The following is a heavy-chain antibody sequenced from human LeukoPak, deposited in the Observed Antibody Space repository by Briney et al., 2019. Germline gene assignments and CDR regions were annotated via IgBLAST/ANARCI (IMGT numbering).Heavy chain of an antibody. V-gene: IGHV3-7*01. J-gene: IGHJ4*02. CDR3: ARDLCSWIQLCPLDY. Sequence: GGSLRLSCAASGFTFSSYWMSWVRQAPGKGLEWVANIKQDGREKYYVDSVKGRFTISRDNAKNSLYLQMNSLRAEDTAVYYCARDLCSWIQLCPLDYWGQGTLVTVSS. CDR2: IKQDGREK. D-gene: IGHD5-18*01. CDR1: GFTFSSYW.